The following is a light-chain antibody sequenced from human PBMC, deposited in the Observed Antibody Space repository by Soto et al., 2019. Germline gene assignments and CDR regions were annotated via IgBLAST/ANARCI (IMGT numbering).Light chain of an antibody. J-gene: IGLJ1*01. CDR3: SSYTSSDTPYV. V-gene: IGLV2-14*01. CDR2: VVS. Sequence: QSALTQPASVSGSPGQSITISCTGTSSDVGGYNYVSWYQQHPDKAPKLMIYVVSNRPSGVSNRFSGSKSGNTASLTISGLQAEDAADYYCSSYTSSDTPYVFGPGTKLTVL. CDR1: SSDVGGYNY.